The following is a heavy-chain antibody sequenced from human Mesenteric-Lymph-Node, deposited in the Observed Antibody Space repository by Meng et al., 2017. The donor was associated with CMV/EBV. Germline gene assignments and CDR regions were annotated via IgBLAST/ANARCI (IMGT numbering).Heavy chain of an antibody. CDR3: AREGEWELPIYGMDV. CDR2: IRYDGSNK. CDR1: GFTFSSYG. D-gene: IGHD1-26*01. J-gene: IGHJ6*02. V-gene: IGHV3-30*02. Sequence: GESLKISCAASGFTFSSYGMHWVRQAPGKGLEWVAFIRYDGSNKYYADSVKGRFTISRDNSKNTLYLQMNSLRAEDTAVYYCAREGEWELPIYGMDVWGQGTTVTVSS.